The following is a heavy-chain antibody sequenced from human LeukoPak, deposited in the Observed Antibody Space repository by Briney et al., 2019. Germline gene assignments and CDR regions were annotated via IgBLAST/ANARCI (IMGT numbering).Heavy chain of an antibody. J-gene: IGHJ3*02. CDR1: GYTFTSYG. CDR3: ARVSSTINDAFDI. CDR2: ISAYNGNT. D-gene: IGHD2-2*01. V-gene: IGHV1-18*01. Sequence: ASVKVSCKASGYTFTSYGISWVRQAPGQGLEWMGWISAYNGNTNYAQKLQGRVTMTTDTSTSTAYIELRSLRSDDTAVYYCARVSSTINDAFDIWGQGTMVTVSS.